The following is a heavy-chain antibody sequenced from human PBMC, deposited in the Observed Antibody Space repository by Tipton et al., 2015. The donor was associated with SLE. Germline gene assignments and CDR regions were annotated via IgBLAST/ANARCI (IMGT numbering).Heavy chain of an antibody. CDR1: GGSFSGYY. J-gene: IGHJ4*02. Sequence: TLSLTCAVYGGSFSGYYWSWIRQPPGKGLEWIGYIYYSGSTYYNPSLKSRVTISVDTSKNQFSLKLSSVTAADTAVYYCARVPIYRNRIAVAGTRDYWGQGTLVTVSS. D-gene: IGHD6-19*01. CDR3: ARVPIYRNRIAVAGTRDY. V-gene: IGHV4-34*01. CDR2: IYYSGST.